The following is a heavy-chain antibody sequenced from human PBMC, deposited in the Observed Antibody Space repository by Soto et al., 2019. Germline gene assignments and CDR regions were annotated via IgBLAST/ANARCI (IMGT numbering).Heavy chain of an antibody. Sequence: ASVKVSCKASGYTFTSYYMHWVRQAPGQGLEWMGIINPSGGSTSYAQKFQGRVTMTRDTSTSTVYMELSSLRSEDTAVYYCAREGITIFGVGRGSEAYYYYYGMDVWGQGTTGT. V-gene: IGHV1-46*01. CDR1: GYTFTSYY. D-gene: IGHD3-3*01. CDR3: AREGITIFGVGRGSEAYYYYYGMDV. J-gene: IGHJ6*02. CDR2: INPSGGST.